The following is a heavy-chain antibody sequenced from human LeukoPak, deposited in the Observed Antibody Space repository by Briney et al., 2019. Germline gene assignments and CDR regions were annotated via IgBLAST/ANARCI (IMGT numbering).Heavy chain of an antibody. Sequence: SSQTLSLTCTVSGGSISSGNYLWSWIRQPPGKGLEWVGYIYYSGNTYYNPSLKSRLTISVDPSKNQLSLKLRSLTAADTAVYYCARDREAYGSGLHYYYYMDVWGKGTTVTVSS. CDR3: ARDREAYGSGLHYYYYMDV. J-gene: IGHJ6*03. V-gene: IGHV4-30-4*08. CDR2: IYYSGNT. CDR1: GGSISSGNYL. D-gene: IGHD3-10*01.